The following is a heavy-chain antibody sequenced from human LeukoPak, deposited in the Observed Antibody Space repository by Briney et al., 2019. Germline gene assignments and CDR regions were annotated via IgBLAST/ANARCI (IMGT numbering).Heavy chain of an antibody. CDR3: ARLEAPCVLMVYAKGYYFDY. V-gene: IGHV5-51*01. CDR2: IYPGDSDT. D-gene: IGHD2-8*01. Sequence: GESLKISCKGSGYSFTSYWIGWVRQMPGKGLEWMGIIYPGDSDTRYSPSFQGQVTISADKSISTAYLQWSSLKASDTAMYYCARLEAPCVLMVYAKGYYFDYWGQGTLVTVSS. J-gene: IGHJ4*02. CDR1: GYSFTSYW.